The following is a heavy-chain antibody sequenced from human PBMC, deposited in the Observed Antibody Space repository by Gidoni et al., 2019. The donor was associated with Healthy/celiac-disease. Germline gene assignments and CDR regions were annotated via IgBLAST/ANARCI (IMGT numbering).Heavy chain of an antibody. V-gene: IGHV3-23*01. CDR2: ISGSGGST. Sequence: EVQLLESGGGLVQPGGSLRLSCAASGFTFSSYAMRWVRQAPGKGLEWVSAISGSGGSTYYADSVKGRFTISRDNSKNTLYLQMNSLRAEDTAVYYCAKDSDGAPGYEYYYYYGMDVWGQGTTVTVSS. D-gene: IGHD5-18*01. CDR1: GFTFSSYA. J-gene: IGHJ6*02. CDR3: AKDSDGAPGYEYYYYYGMDV.